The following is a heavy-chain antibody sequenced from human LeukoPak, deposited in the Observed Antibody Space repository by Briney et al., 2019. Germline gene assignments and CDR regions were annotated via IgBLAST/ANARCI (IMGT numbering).Heavy chain of an antibody. CDR2: IRYDGSNK. V-gene: IGHV3-30*02. CDR1: GFTFSSYG. Sequence: GGSLRLSCGSSGFTFSSYGMHWVRQARGRGLEGVAFIRYDGSNKYYADSVKGRFTISRDNSKNTLYLQMNSLRAEDTAVYYCAKEIGSYVFDYWGQGPLVSVSS. CDR3: AKEIGSYVFDY. D-gene: IGHD1-26*01. J-gene: IGHJ4*02.